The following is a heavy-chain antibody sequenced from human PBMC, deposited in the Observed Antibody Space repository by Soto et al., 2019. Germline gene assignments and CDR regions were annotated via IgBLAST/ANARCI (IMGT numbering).Heavy chain of an antibody. D-gene: IGHD3-16*01. Sequence: SETLSLTCTVSGGSVNSGSYYWNWIRQPPGKGLEWIGYIFYSGSTNYNPSIKRRVTISLDTSKNQFSMRLSSVTGADAAVYYCAGLRLGEGFDPWGQGTGVTGS. CDR1: GGSVNSGSYY. J-gene: IGHJ5*02. CDR3: AGLRLGEGFDP. CDR2: IFYSGST. V-gene: IGHV4-61*01.